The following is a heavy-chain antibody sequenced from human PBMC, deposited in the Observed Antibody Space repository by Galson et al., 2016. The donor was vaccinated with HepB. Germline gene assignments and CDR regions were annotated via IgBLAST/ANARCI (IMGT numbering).Heavy chain of an antibody. J-gene: IGHJ4*01. CDR3: AKDRPAYSGSYWGDFDY. CDR1: GFTFSNFG. D-gene: IGHD1-26*01. Sequence: SLRLSCAASGFTFSNFGMHWVRQAPGKGLEWVAVISYDETYKYYADSVKGRFTISRDNSKNTLYLQMNSLRPEDTAVYYCAKDRPAYSGSYWGDFDYWGQGTLVTVPS. V-gene: IGHV3-30*18. CDR2: ISYDETYK.